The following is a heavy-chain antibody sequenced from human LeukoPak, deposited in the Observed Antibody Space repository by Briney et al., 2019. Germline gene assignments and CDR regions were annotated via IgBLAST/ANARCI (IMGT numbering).Heavy chain of an antibody. V-gene: IGHV4-59*01. CDR1: GGSISSYY. CDR2: IYYSGST. J-gene: IGHJ6*03. CDR3: ARCSSDGYNYYYYYMDV. D-gene: IGHD5-24*01. Sequence: PSETLSLTCTVSGGSISSYYWSWIRQPPGKGLEWIGYIYYSGSTNYNPSLKSRVTISVDTSKNQFSLKLSSVTAADTAVYYCARCSSDGYNYYYYYMDVRGKGTTVTVSS.